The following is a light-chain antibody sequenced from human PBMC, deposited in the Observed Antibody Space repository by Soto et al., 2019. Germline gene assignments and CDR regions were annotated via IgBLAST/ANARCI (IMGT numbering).Light chain of an antibody. V-gene: IGKV1-5*03. J-gene: IGKJ1*01. Sequence: DMQMTQSPSTLAASEGDRVTITCRASQTISSWMAWYQHKPGKAPKLLIYKTSSLESGVPSRFSGSGSGTEFTLTISSLQPDDFATYFCQQYRTFGQGTKVDIK. CDR2: KTS. CDR1: QTISSW. CDR3: QQYRT.